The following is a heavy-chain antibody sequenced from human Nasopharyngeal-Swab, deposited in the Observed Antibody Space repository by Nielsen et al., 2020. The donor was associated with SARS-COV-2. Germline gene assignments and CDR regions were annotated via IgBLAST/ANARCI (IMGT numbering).Heavy chain of an antibody. CDR3: ARGSSFQAFDV. Sequence: GGSLRLSCAASGFSFSTYGMHWVRQSPVKGLEWLTNIWYDGSNKYYADSVKGRFTVSRDNSENTLFLEMDSLRAEDTAVYYCARGSSFQAFDVWGQGTEVTVSS. CDR1: GFSFSTYG. V-gene: IGHV3-33*01. J-gene: IGHJ3*01. CDR2: IWYDGSNK. D-gene: IGHD3-10*01.